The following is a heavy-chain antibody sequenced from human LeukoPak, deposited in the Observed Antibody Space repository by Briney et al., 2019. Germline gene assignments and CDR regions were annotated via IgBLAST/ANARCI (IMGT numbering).Heavy chain of an antibody. CDR2: IYYSGSN. V-gene: IGHV4-30-4*01. D-gene: IGHD1-26*01. CDR1: GGSISSGGYY. J-gene: IGHJ3*02. CDR3: ARVVGALDAFDI. Sequence: SETLSLTCTVSGGSISSGGYYWSWIRQPPGKGLEWIGYIYYSGSNNNNPSLKSRITISVDTSKNQFSLKLRFVTAADTAVYYCARVVGALDAFDIWGQGTMVTVSS.